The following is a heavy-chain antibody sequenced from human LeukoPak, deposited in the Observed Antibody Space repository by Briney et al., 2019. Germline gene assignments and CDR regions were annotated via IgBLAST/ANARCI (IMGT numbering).Heavy chain of an antibody. CDR2: ISSSSSYI. D-gene: IGHD6-6*01. J-gene: IGHJ6*02. Sequence: GGSLRLSCAASGFTFSSYSMNWVRQAPGKGLEWVSSISSSSSYIYYPDSVKGRFTISRDNAKNSLYLQMNSLRAEDTAVYYCAKARPAIAARVGYYYGLDVWGQGTTVTVSS. CDR1: GFTFSSYS. V-gene: IGHV3-21*01. CDR3: AKARPAIAARVGYYYGLDV.